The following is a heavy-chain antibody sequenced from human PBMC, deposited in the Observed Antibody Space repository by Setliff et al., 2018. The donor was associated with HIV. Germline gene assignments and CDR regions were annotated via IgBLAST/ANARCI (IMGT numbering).Heavy chain of an antibody. CDR2: IHTSGST. CDR1: GGSIRSHY. CDR3: ARVGYHGSGRYSFDY. D-gene: IGHD3-10*01. J-gene: IGHJ4*02. Sequence: SETLSLTCTVSGGSIRSHYWSWIRQPAGKGLEWIGHIHTSGSTKYNPSLKSRVTISADTSKNQFSLNLSSVTAAETAVYYCARVGYHGSGRYSFDYWGQGTLVTVSS. V-gene: IGHV4-4*07.